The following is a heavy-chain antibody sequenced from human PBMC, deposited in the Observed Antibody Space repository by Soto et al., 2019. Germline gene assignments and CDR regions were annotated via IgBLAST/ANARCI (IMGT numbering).Heavy chain of an antibody. D-gene: IGHD2-15*01. CDR2: ISYDGNNK. Sequence: QVQLVESGGGVVQPGRSLRLSCAASGFTFSSYAMYWVRQAPGKGLEWMTVISYDGNNKYYADSVKGRFTISRDNSKNPLYLQMNSLRGEDTAVYYCARAGCDGGSCYTLVGLRYGMDVWGQGTTVTVSS. CDR1: GFTFSSYA. V-gene: IGHV3-30-3*01. CDR3: ARAGCDGGSCYTLVGLRYGMDV. J-gene: IGHJ6*02.